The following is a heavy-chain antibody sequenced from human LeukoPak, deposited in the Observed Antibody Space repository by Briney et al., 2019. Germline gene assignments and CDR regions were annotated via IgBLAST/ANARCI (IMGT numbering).Heavy chain of an antibody. CDR1: GFTVSSNS. CDR2: IYSAGST. J-gene: IGHJ4*02. D-gene: IGHD3-16*01. CDR3: ARRAGAYTHPYDY. V-gene: IGHV3-53*01. Sequence: GGSLRLSCTVSGFTVSSNSMSWVRQAPGKGLEWVSFIYSAGSTHYSDSVKGRFTISIDNSKNTLYLQMNSLRAEDTAVYYCARRAGAYTHPYDYWGQGTLVTVSS.